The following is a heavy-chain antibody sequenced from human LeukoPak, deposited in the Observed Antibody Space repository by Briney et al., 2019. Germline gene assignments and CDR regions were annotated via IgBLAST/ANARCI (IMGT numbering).Heavy chain of an antibody. D-gene: IGHD4-17*01. CDR1: GFTFSSYA. Sequence: AGGSLRLSCAASGFTFSSYAMHWVRQAPGKGLEWVAVISYDGSNKYYADSVKGRFTISRDNSKNTLYLQMNSLRAEDTAVYYCAKTDYGDRSLDYWGQGTLVTVSS. J-gene: IGHJ4*02. CDR2: ISYDGSNK. CDR3: AKTDYGDRSLDY. V-gene: IGHV3-30-3*02.